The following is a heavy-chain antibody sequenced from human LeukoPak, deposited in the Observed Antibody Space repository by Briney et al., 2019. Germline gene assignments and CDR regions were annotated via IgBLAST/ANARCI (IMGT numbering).Heavy chain of an antibody. V-gene: IGHV1-69*06. CDR3: ARERPEWADAFDI. J-gene: IGHJ3*02. CDR1: GGTFSSYA. Sequence: SVKVSCKASGGTFSSYAISWVRQAPGQGLEWMGGIIPIFGTANYAQKFQGRVTITADTSTSTAYMELRSLRSDDTAVYYCARERPEWADAFDIWGQGTMVTVSS. CDR2: IIPIFGTA. D-gene: IGHD1-26*01.